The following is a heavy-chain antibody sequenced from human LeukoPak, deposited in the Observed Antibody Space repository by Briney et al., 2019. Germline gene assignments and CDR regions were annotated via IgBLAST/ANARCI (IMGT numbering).Heavy chain of an antibody. CDR2: IWYDGSNK. CDR3: ARAQVGSGWYNGDY. J-gene: IGHJ4*02. D-gene: IGHD6-19*01. Sequence: GGSLRLSCAASGFTFSSYAMHWVRQAPGKGLEWVAVIWYDGSNKYYADSVKGRFTISRDNSKNTLYLQMNSLKAEDTAVYYCARAQVGSGWYNGDYWGQGTLVTVSS. CDR1: GFTFSSYA. V-gene: IGHV3-33*01.